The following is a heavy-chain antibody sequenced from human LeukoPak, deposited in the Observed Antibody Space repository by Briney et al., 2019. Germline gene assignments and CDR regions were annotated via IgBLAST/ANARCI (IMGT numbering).Heavy chain of an antibody. CDR3: ARVFGYSYGYRFDY. CDR2: INHSGST. Sequence: PSETLSLTCAVYGGSFSGYYWSWIRQPRGKGLEWIGEINHSGSTNYNPSLKSRVTISVDTSKNQFSLKLSSVTAADTAVYYCARVFGYSYGYRFDYWGQGTLVTVSS. J-gene: IGHJ4*02. D-gene: IGHD5-18*01. V-gene: IGHV4-34*01. CDR1: GGSFSGYY.